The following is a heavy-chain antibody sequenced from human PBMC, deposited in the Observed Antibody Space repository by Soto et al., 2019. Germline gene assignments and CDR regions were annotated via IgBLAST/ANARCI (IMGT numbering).Heavy chain of an antibody. D-gene: IGHD6-19*01. Sequence: EVQLLESGGGLVQPGGSLRLSCAASGFTFSSYAMNWVRQAPGKGLEWVSGLSGSGSSTYYAAPVKGRFTISRDNSKNILYLHVNNLRAEDTAVYYCAKAYSNGWYDHWGQGTLVTVSS. CDR2: LSGSGSST. V-gene: IGHV3-23*01. J-gene: IGHJ5*02. CDR1: GFTFSSYA. CDR3: AKAYSNGWYDH.